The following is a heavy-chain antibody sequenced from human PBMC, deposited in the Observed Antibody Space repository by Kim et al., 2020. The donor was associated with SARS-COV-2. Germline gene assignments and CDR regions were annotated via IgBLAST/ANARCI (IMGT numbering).Heavy chain of an antibody. Sequence: SQTLSLTCAISGDSVSSNSAAWNWIRQSPSRGLEWLGRTYYRSKWYNDYAVSVKSRITINPDTSKNQFSLQLNSVTPEDTAVYYCARDLGRFEYSSSGEYNWFDPWGQGTLVTVSS. D-gene: IGHD6-6*01. CDR1: GDSVSSNSAA. CDR2: TYYRSKWYN. J-gene: IGHJ5*02. V-gene: IGHV6-1*01. CDR3: ARDLGRFEYSSSGEYNWFDP.